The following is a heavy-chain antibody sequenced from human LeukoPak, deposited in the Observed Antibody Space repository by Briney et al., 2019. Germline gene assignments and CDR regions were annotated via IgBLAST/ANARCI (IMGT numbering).Heavy chain of an antibody. CDR3: ASNAGSGSYRHFDY. CDR2: INHSGST. V-gene: IGHV4-34*01. D-gene: IGHD3-10*01. Sequence: PSETLSLTYAVYGGSFSGYYWGWIRQPPGKGLEWIGEINHSGSTNYNPSLKSRVTISVDTSKNQFSLKLSSVTAADTAVYYCASNAGSGSYRHFDYWGQGTLVTVSS. CDR1: GGSFSGYY. J-gene: IGHJ4*02.